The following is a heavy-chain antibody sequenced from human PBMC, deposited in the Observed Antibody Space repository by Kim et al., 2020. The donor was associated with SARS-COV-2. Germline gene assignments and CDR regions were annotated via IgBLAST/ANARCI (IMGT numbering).Heavy chain of an antibody. J-gene: IGHJ4*02. CDR3: AKDPGSGSPLDY. Sequence: GGSLRLSCAASGFTFSSYGMHWVRQAPGKGLEWVAVISYDGSNKYYADSVKGRFTIPRDNSKNTLYLQMNSLRAEDTAVYYCAKDPGSGSPLDYWGQGTLVT. V-gene: IGHV3-30*18. CDR2: ISYDGSNK. CDR1: GFTFSSYG. D-gene: IGHD3-10*01.